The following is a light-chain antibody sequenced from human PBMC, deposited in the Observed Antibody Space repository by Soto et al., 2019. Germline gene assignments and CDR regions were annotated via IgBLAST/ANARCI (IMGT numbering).Light chain of an antibody. J-gene: IGKJ4*01. CDR3: QQHGSYPLT. CDR1: QSISSSF. CDR2: GVS. Sequence: NVLTQSPGTLSLSPGERATLSCRASQSISSSFLAWQQQKAGQAPRLLIYGVSSRATGIPDRFSGSGSGTDFTLTISRLEPEDVAVYYCQQHGSYPLTFGGGTRWIS. V-gene: IGKV3-20*01.